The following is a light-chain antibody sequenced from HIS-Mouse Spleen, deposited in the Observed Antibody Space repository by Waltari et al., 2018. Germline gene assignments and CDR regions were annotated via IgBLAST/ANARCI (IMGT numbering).Light chain of an antibody. J-gene: IGLJ2*01. CDR2: EDS. CDR1: ALPKKS. Sequence: SYELTQPPSVSVSPGQTARITCSGDALPKKSAYWYQQKSGQAPVLVIYEDSKRPSGIPERFSGSSSGTMATLTISGAQVEDEADYYCYLTDSSGNHRVFGGGTKLTVL. V-gene: IGLV3-10*01. CDR3: YLTDSSGNHRV.